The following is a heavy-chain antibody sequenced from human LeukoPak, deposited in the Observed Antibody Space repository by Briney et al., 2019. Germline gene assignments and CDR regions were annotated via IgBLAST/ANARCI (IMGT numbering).Heavy chain of an antibody. Sequence: PGGSLRLSCAASGFTFSSYAMSWVRQAPGKGLEWVSAISGSGGSTYYADSVKGRFTISRDNSKNTLYLQMNSLRAEDTAVYYCAFHTRYDDSSGFPTVDYWGQGTLVTVSS. D-gene: IGHD3-22*01. CDR2: ISGSGGST. CDR3: AFHTRYDDSSGFPTVDY. V-gene: IGHV3-23*01. J-gene: IGHJ4*02. CDR1: GFTFSSYA.